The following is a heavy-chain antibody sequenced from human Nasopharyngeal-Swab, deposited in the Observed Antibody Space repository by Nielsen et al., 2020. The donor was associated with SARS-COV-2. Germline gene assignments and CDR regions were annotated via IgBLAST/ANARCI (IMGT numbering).Heavy chain of an antibody. Sequence: LSLTCAASGFTFDDYAMHWVRQAPGKGLEWVSGISWNSGSIGYADSVKGRFTISRDNAKNSLYLQMNSLRAEDTALYYCAKLPRIAAAGTSVDYWGQGTLVTVSS. J-gene: IGHJ4*02. D-gene: IGHD6-13*01. CDR3: AKLPRIAAAGTSVDY. CDR2: ISWNSGSI. CDR1: GFTFDDYA. V-gene: IGHV3-9*01.